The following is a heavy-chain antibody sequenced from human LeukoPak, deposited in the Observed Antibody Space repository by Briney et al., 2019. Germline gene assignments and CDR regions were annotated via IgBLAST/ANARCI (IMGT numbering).Heavy chain of an antibody. J-gene: IGHJ4*02. CDR1: GLTVSSNY. CDR2: IYSSGNT. CDR3: ARERRYCSGVNCYSGLDY. Sequence: GGSLRLSCAASGLTVSSNYLNWVRQAPGKGLEWVSIIYSSGNTYYADSVKGRFIISRDNSKNTLYLQMTSLRLEDTAVYYCARERRYCSGVNCYSGLDYWGQGTRVTVSS. D-gene: IGHD2-15*01. V-gene: IGHV3-53*01.